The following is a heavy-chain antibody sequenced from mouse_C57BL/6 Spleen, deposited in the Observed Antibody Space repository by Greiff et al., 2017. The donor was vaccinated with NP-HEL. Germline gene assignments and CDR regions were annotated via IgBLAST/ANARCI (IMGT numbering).Heavy chain of an antibody. CDR3: ARDKGNYWYFDV. CDR1: GFTFSDYY. V-gene: IGHV5-16*01. D-gene: IGHD2-1*01. J-gene: IGHJ1*03. CDR2: INYDGSST. Sequence: EVKVVESEGGLVQPGSSMKLSCTASGFTFSDYYMAWVRQVPEKGLEWVANINYDGSSTYYLDSLKSRFIISRDNAKNILYLQMSSLKSEDTATYYCARDKGNYWYFDVWGTGTTVTVSS.